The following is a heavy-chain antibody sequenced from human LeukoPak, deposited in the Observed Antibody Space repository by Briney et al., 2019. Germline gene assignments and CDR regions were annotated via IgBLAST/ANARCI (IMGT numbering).Heavy chain of an antibody. Sequence: SETLSLTCTVSGDSITNYFWSWIRQPPGKGLEWIGYMYYSGSTNYNPSLKSRVIISVDTSKNQFSLKLSSVTAADTAVYYCARDGGCSGCYYYYMDVWGKGTTVTVSS. CDR1: GDSITNYF. V-gene: IGHV4-59*01. CDR3: ARDGGCSGCYYYYMDV. CDR2: MYYSGST. D-gene: IGHD1-26*01. J-gene: IGHJ6*03.